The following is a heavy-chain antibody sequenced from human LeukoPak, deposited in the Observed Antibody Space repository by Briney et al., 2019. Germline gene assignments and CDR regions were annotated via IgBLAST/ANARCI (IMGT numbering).Heavy chain of an antibody. D-gene: IGHD5-24*01. CDR3: AREGREGYNYPALDF. CDR2: MKHDGIEK. CDR1: GFSFGSYW. J-gene: IGHJ4*02. V-gene: IGHV3-7*05. Sequence: PGGSLRLSCVASGFSFGSYWMAWVRQAPGKGLEWVANMKHDGIEKYHVDSVKGRFTISRDNTKNSLYLHMSSLRVEDTAVYYCAREGREGYNYPALDFWGQGILVIVSS.